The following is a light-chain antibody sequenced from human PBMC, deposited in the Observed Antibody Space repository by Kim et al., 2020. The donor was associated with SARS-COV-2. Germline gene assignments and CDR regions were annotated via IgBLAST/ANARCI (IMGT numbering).Light chain of an antibody. V-gene: IGKV1-17*01. J-gene: IGKJ5*01. CDR1: QDISND. Sequence: ASVGDRVTTSCRASQDISNDLGWYQQNPGRAPKRLIYGASSLQSGVPSRFSGSGSGTEFTLTISRLQPEDFATYFCLQHNTYPITFGQGTRLEIK. CDR3: LQHNTYPIT. CDR2: GAS.